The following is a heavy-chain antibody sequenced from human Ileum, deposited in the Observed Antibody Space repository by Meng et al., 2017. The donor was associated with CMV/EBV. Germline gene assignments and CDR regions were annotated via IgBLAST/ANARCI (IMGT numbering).Heavy chain of an antibody. D-gene: IGHD3-3*01. CDR3: ARAGGIYDFPDV. J-gene: IGHJ6*02. CDR1: GFTFSSYA. V-gene: IGHV3-30-3*01. Sequence: GGSLRLSCAASGFTFSSYAMHWVRQAPGKGLEWVAVISYDGSNKYYADSVKGRFTISRDNAKNSLYLQMNSLRVEDTAVYYCARAGGIYDFPDVWGQGTTVTVSS. CDR2: ISYDGSNK.